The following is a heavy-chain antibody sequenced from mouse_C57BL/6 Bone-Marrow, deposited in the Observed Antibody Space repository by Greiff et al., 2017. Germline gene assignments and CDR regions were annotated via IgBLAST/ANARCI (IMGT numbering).Heavy chain of an antibody. CDR1: GYTFTDHT. D-gene: IGHD2-5*01. V-gene: IGHV1-78*01. J-gene: IGHJ3*01. CDR3: AKDHYSNSAWFAY. Sequence: QVQLQQSDAELVKPGASVKISCKVSGYTFTDHTIHWMKQRPEQGLEWIGYIYPRDGSTKYNEKFNGKATLTADKSSSTAYMQLNSLTSEDSAVYFCAKDHYSNSAWFAYWGQGTLVTVSA. CDR2: IYPRDGST.